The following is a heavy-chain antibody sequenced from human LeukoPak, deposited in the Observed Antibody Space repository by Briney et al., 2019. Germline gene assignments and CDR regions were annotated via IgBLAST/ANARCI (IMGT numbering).Heavy chain of an antibody. D-gene: IGHD3-3*01. CDR3: ARGIFGVVIHYYYYMDV. CDR1: GYTFTSYD. V-gene: IGHV1-8*03. Sequence: ASVKVSCKASGYTFTSYDINWVRQATGQGLEWMGWMNPNSGNTGYAQKFQGRVTITRNTSISTAYMELSSLRSEDTAVYYCARGIFGVVIHYYYYMDVWGQGTLVTVSS. CDR2: MNPNSGNT. J-gene: IGHJ6*03.